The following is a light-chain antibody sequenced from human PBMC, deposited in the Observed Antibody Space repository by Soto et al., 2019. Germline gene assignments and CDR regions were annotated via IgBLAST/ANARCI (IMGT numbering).Light chain of an antibody. CDR1: SSDIGGYNH. CDR3: CAYTARTTLSWV. Sequence: QSALTQPTSVSGSPGPSITISCTGVSSDIGGYNHVSWYQQHPGKVPRLIIYDVDNRPLGVSNRFSGSQSGNMASLTISGLQAEDEDDYYCCAYTARTTLSWVFGGGTKLTVL. J-gene: IGLJ3*02. CDR2: DVD. V-gene: IGLV2-14*03.